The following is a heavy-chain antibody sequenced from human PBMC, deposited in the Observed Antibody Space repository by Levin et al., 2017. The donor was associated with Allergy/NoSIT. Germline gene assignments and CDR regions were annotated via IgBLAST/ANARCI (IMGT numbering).Heavy chain of an antibody. CDR2: IYSGGST. CDR1: GFTVSSNY. V-gene: IGHV3-53*01. CDR3: ARDSRLYDAFDI. Sequence: ASVKVSCAASGFTVSSNYMSWVRQAPGKGLEWVSVIYSGGSTYYADSVKGRFTISRDNSKNTLYLQMNSLRAEDTAVYYCARDSRLYDAFDIWGQGTMVTVSS. D-gene: IGHD6-19*01. J-gene: IGHJ3*02.